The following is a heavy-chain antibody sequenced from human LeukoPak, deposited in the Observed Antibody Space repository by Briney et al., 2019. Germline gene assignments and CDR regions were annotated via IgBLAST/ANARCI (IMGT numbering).Heavy chain of an antibody. D-gene: IGHD2-2*01. CDR1: GFTFSTSG. V-gene: IGHV3-30*02. CDR2: IRYDGSNK. Sequence: GGSLRLSCEASGFTFSTSGMHWVHQAPGKGLEWVAFIRYDGSNKYYADSVKGRFTISRDNSKNTLYLQMNSLRAEDTAVYYCARDLDFVPDIWGQGTMVTVSS. CDR3: ARDLDFVPDI. J-gene: IGHJ3*02.